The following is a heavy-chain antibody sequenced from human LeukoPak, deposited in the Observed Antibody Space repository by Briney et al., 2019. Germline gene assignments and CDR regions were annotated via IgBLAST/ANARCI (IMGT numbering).Heavy chain of an antibody. J-gene: IGHJ4*02. CDR1: GGSISSSSYY. CDR2: IYYSGST. V-gene: IGHV4-39*07. Sequence: PSETLSLTCTVSGGSISSSSYYWGWIRQPPGKGLEWIGSIYYSGSTYYNPSLKSRVTISVDTSKNQFSLKLSSVTAADTAVYHCARVRSAPHYFDYWGQGTLVTVSS. CDR3: ARVRSAPHYFDY.